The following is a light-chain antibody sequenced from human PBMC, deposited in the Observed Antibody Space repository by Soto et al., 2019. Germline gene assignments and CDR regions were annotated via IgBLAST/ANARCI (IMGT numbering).Light chain of an antibody. CDR3: QQYSSY. V-gene: IGKV1-5*01. CDR1: QSINGW. CDR2: QVS. Sequence: DIQMTQSPSTLSASVGDRVTITCRASQSINGWLAWYQQKPGKAPKVPISQVSNLESGVPSRFSGSGSGTEFTLTITSLQPDDSATYYCQQYSSYFGGGTKVEIK. J-gene: IGKJ4*01.